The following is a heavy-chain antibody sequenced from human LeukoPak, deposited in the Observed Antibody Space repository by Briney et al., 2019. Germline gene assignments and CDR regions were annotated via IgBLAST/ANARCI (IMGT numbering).Heavy chain of an antibody. CDR2: INPSGGST. J-gene: IGHJ4*02. CDR1: GYTFASYY. Sequence: VASVKVSCKASGYTFASYYMHWVRQAPGQGLEWMGIINPSGGSTSYAQKFQGRVTMTRDMSTSTVYMELSSLRSEDTAVYYCARIGELGHFDYRGQGTLVTVSS. V-gene: IGHV1-46*01. D-gene: IGHD1-26*01. CDR3: ARIGELGHFDY.